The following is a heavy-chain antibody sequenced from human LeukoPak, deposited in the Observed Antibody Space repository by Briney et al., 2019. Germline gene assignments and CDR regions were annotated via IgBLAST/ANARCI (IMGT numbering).Heavy chain of an antibody. V-gene: IGHV3-21*04. CDR1: GFTFSSYS. D-gene: IGHD3-9*01. CDR3: ARARTGRLRYFDWLLPSDAFDI. Sequence: PGGSLRLSCAASGFTFSSYSMNWVRQAPGKGLEWVSSISSSSSYIYYADSVKGRFTISRDNAKNSLYLQMNSLRAEDTAVYYCARARTGRLRYFDWLLPSDAFDIWGQGTMVTVSS. CDR2: ISSSSSYI. J-gene: IGHJ3*02.